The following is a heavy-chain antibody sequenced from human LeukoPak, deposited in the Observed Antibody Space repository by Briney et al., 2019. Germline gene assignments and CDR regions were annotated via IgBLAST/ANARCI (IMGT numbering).Heavy chain of an antibody. Sequence: SEALSLTCTVSGGSISSSSYYWGWIRQPPGKGLEWIGSIYYSGSTYYNPSLKSRVTISVDTSKNQFSLKLSSVTAADTAVYYCARQQYDFWSGDYGPHGVDPRGQGTLVTVSP. CDR3: ARQQYDFWSGDYGPHGVDP. V-gene: IGHV4-39*01. D-gene: IGHD3-3*01. CDR2: IYYSGST. CDR1: GGSISSSSYY. J-gene: IGHJ5*02.